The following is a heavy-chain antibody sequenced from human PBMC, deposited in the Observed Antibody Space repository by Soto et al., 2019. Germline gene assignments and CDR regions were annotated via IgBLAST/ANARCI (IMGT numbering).Heavy chain of an antibody. CDR2: ISGSGGST. CDR3: ARDLGNYDILTGRSYYYYYYGMDV. D-gene: IGHD3-9*01. V-gene: IGHV3-23*01. J-gene: IGHJ6*02. CDR1: GFTFSSYA. Sequence: AGGSLRLSCAASGFTFSSYAMTWVRQAPGKGLEWVSVISGSGGSTHYADSVKGRFTISRDNSKNTLYLQMNSLRAEDTAVYYCARDLGNYDILTGRSYYYYYYGMDVWGQGTTVTVSS.